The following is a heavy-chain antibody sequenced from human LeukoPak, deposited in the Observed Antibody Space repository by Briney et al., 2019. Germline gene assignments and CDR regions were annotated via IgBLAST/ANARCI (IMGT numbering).Heavy chain of an antibody. CDR1: GGTFSSYA. CDR3: AREDTLGSGDFDY. CDR2: VIPILGIA. V-gene: IGHV1-69*04. Sequence: ASVKVSCKASGGTFSSYAISWVRQAPGQGLEWMGRVIPILGIANYAQKLQGRVRITADKSTSTAYMELSSLRSEDTAVYYCAREDTLGSGDFDYWGQGTLVTVSS. J-gene: IGHJ4*02.